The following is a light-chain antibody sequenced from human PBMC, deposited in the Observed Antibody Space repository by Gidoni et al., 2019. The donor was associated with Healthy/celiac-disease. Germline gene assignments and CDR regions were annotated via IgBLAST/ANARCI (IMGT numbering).Light chain of an antibody. CDR2: ENN. J-gene: IGLJ2*01. CDR1: TSNVEDTI. Sequence: QSLLTQPPSASAAPGQKVTISCSGSTSNVEDTIVSSYQQHPGTAPKLLIYENNKRPAGIPDRFSGSKSGKSATLDITGSQTGDEADYYCGAWDKSLSAGVFGGGTKVTVL. V-gene: IGLV1-51*02. CDR3: GAWDKSLSAGV.